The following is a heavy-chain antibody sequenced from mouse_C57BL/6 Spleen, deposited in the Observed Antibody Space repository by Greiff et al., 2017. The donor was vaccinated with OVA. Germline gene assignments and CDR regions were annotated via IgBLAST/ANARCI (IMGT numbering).Heavy chain of an antibody. V-gene: IGHV1-62-2*01. CDR1: GYTFTEYT. CDR2: FYPGSGSI. CDR3: ARHPYDYDRNYYAMDY. D-gene: IGHD2-4*01. J-gene: IGHJ4*01. Sequence: VKLMESGAELVKPGASVKLSCKASGYTFTEYTIHWVKQRSGQGLEWIGWFYPGSGSIKYNEKFKDKATLTADKSSSTVYMELSRLTSEDSAVYFCARHPYDYDRNYYAMDYWGQGTSVTVSS.